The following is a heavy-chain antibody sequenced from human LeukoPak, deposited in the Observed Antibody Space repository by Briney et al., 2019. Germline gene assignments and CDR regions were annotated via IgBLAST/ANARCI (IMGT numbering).Heavy chain of an antibody. D-gene: IGHD3-22*01. Sequence: GGSLRLSCAASGFTFSDSFMTWIRQAPGKGLERLSYISHSGSNLDYAESVRGRFTISRDNANHLLYLQINSLRAEDTAVYYCARGDSSGVPDYWGQGTLVTVSS. CDR3: ARGDSSGVPDY. CDR2: ISHSGSNL. J-gene: IGHJ4*02. V-gene: IGHV3-11*01. CDR1: GFTFSDSF.